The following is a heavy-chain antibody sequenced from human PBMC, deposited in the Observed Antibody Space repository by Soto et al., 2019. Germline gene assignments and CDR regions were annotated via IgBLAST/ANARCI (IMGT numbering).Heavy chain of an antibody. CDR2: ISSDSRYI. CDR1: GVTLSAHT. CDR3: ARGHCSRTSCYTGGYYYYPMDV. V-gene: IGHV3-21*01. Sequence: XGSLRLSCSASGVTLSAHTMNWVRQAPGKGLDWVSSISSDSRYIYYADSVKGRFTISRDNARNSLDLQMNNLRAEDTAVYHCARGHCSRTSCYTGGYYYYPMDVWGQGTTVTVSS. D-gene: IGHD2-2*01. J-gene: IGHJ6*02.